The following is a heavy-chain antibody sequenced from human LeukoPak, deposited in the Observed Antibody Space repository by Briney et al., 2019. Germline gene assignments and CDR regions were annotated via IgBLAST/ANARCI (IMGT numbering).Heavy chain of an antibody. CDR3: ARDRGFGELLSGYFDY. CDR2: ISYDGSNK. D-gene: IGHD3-10*01. V-gene: IGHV3-30-3*01. Sequence: GGSLRLSCAASGFTFSSYAMHWVRQAPGKGLEWVAVISYDGSNKYYADSVKGRFTISRDNSKNTLYLQMNSLRAEDTAVYYCARDRGFGELLSGYFDYWGQGTLVTVSS. CDR1: GFTFSSYA. J-gene: IGHJ4*02.